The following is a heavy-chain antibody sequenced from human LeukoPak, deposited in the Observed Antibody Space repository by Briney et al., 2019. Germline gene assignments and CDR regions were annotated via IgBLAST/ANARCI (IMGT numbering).Heavy chain of an antibody. Sequence: GGSLRLSCVGSGFSFSRYWMAWVRQAPGKGLEWVASINQDVSRIHYVDSVKGRFTISRDNAKNSLFLQMNSLRVEDTAVYFCARLKDDATKFDYWSQGTLVTVSA. CDR2: INQDVSRI. V-gene: IGHV3-7*01. CDR3: ARLKDDATKFDY. D-gene: IGHD2-2*01. CDR1: GFSFSRYW. J-gene: IGHJ4*02.